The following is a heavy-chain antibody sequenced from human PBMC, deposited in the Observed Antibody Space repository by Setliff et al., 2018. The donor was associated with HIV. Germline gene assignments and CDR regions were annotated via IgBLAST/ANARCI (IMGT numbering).Heavy chain of an antibody. Sequence: SETLSLTCAVSGGTFSLHYYTWIRQSPLRGLEWIGEINHSGGTRYNPSLESRVTMSLDSSRKQFSLRLISVTAADTAVYYCARAIVKTGYHTKSRVFDYWGQGTLVTVSS. CDR2: INHSGGT. J-gene: IGHJ4*02. V-gene: IGHV4-34*01. CDR3: ARAIVKTGYHTKSRVFDY. D-gene: IGHD3-9*01. CDR1: GGTFSLHY.